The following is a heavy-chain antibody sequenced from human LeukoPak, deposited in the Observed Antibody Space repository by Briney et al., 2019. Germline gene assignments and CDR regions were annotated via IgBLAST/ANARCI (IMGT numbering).Heavy chain of an antibody. J-gene: IGHJ4*02. CDR2: IYNSGST. CDR3: AREGSEDSGWYLGYFEN. V-gene: IGHV4-4*07. D-gene: IGHD6-19*01. CDR1: GGSISSYY. Sequence: PAETLSLPCTVSGGSISSYYWSWIRQPPGKGLEWIGRIYNSGSTSYNPSLKSRVSISVDTSKNQFSLKLRSVTAADTAMYYCAREGSEDSGWYLGYFENWGQGSLVTVSS.